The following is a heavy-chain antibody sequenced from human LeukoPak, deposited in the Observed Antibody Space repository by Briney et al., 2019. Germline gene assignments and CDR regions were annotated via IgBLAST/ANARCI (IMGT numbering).Heavy chain of an antibody. D-gene: IGHD3-16*01. Sequence: GGSLRLSCAASGFTFTRYAMSWVRQAPGKGLEWVSAISASGGTTHYADSVKGRFTISRDNSKNTMYLQMNSLRAEDTAVYYCAKDSEGFVTFPRLDYWGQGTLVTVP. CDR2: ISASGGTT. J-gene: IGHJ4*02. CDR3: AKDSEGFVTFPRLDY. CDR1: GFTFTRYA. V-gene: IGHV3-23*01.